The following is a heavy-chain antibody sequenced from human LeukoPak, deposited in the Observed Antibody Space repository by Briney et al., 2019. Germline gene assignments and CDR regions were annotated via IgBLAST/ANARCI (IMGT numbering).Heavy chain of an antibody. J-gene: IGHJ5*02. Sequence: GGSLRLSCAVSGFTFSSYAMSWVRQAPGKGLEWVSVISGSGDNKYYADSVKGRFTISRDNSKNTLYLQMNSLRAEDTAVYYCAKDHDFWSGYYLANWFDPWGQGTLVTVSS. CDR3: AKDHDFWSGYYLANWFDP. D-gene: IGHD3-3*01. V-gene: IGHV3-23*01. CDR1: GFTFSSYA. CDR2: ISGSGDNK.